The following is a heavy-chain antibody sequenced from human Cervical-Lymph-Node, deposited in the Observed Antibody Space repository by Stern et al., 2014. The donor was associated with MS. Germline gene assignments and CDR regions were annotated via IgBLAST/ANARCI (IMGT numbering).Heavy chain of an antibody. D-gene: IGHD6-13*01. CDR1: GFTFDDYA. Sequence: EVQLVESGGGLVQPGRSLRLSCAASGFTFDDYAMHWVRQPPGKGLEWVSGISWNSGSIDYADSVKGRFTISRDNAKNSLYLQMNSLRAEDTAMYYCAKDFNPYSSSWKYFHHWGQGTLVIVSS. J-gene: IGHJ1*01. CDR3: AKDFNPYSSSWKYFHH. V-gene: IGHV3-9*01. CDR2: ISWNSGSI.